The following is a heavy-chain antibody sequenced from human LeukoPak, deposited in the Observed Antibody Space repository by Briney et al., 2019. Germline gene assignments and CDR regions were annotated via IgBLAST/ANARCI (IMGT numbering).Heavy chain of an antibody. J-gene: IGHJ6*04. V-gene: IGHV3-23*01. CDR1: GFTFSSYA. CDR3: AKDRGHGYGDHTSLLLDV. D-gene: IGHD4-17*01. Sequence: GGSLRLSCAASGFTFSSYAMSWVRQAPGKGLEWVSAISGSGGSTYYADSVKGRFTISRDNSKNTLYLQMNSLRAEDTAVYYCAKDRGHGYGDHTSLLLDVWGKGTTVTVSS. CDR2: ISGSGGST.